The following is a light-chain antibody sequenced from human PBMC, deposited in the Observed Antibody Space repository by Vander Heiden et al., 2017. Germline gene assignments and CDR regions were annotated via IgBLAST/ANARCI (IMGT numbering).Light chain of an antibody. V-gene: IGLV1-40*01. CDR2: GSS. CDR3: QSYDSSLRGWV. J-gene: IGLJ3*02. CDR1: RSNIGAGYD. Sequence: QSVLPQPPSVSGAPGQRVTISCTGSRSNIGAGYDVHWYQQLPGTVPKLLIYGSSKRPSGVPDRFAGSKSGTSASLAITGLQAEDEADYYCQSYDSSLRGWVFGGGTKLTVL.